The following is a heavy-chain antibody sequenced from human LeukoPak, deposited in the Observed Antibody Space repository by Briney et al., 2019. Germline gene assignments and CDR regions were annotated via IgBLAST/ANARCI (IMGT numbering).Heavy chain of an antibody. Sequence: SGGSLRLSCAASGFTFSSYAMSWVRQAPGKGLEWFSAISGSGGSTYYADSVKGRFTISRDNSKNTLYLQMNSLRAEDTAVYYCAKDRHDYGDYLGGVGFDYWGQGTLVTVSS. CDR2: ISGSGGST. V-gene: IGHV3-23*01. J-gene: IGHJ4*02. CDR3: AKDRHDYGDYLGGVGFDY. CDR1: GFTFSSYA. D-gene: IGHD4-17*01.